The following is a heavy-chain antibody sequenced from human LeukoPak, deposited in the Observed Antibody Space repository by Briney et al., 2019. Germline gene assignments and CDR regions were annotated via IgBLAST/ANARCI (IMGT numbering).Heavy chain of an antibody. D-gene: IGHD6-19*01. CDR1: GYSISSGYY. J-gene: IGHJ6*02. V-gene: IGHV4-38-2*02. CDR2: IYQSGST. CDR3: ARDLPVAGTRYYYGMDV. Sequence: PSETLSLTCSVSGYSISSGYYWGWIRQPPGKGLEWIGSIYQSGSTSYNPSLKSRVTISVDTSKNQFSLKLSSVTAADTAVYYCARDLPVAGTRYYYGMDVWGQGTTVTVSS.